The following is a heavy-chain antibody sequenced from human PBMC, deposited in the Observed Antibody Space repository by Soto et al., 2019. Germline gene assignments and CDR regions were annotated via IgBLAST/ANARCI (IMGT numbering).Heavy chain of an antibody. CDR3: AREIYYYGSGSNPNDY. Sequence: ASVKVSCKASGYTFTSYGISWVRQAPGQGLEWMGWISAYNGNTNYAQKLQGRVTMTTDTSTSTAYMELRSLRSDDTAVYYCAREIYYYGSGSNPNDYWGQGTLVTVSS. V-gene: IGHV1-18*01. J-gene: IGHJ4*02. CDR2: ISAYNGNT. D-gene: IGHD3-10*01. CDR1: GYTFTSYG.